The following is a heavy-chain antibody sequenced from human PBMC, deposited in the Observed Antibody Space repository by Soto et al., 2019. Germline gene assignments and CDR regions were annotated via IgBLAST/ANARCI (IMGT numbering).Heavy chain of an antibody. CDR1: GFTFSSNW. Sequence: EVQLVESGGGLVQPGGSLRLSCAASGFTFSSNWMYWVRQAPGKGLVWVSRISSDGSDTTYADSVKGRFTISRDNAKKTLYLQMSSLRGEDTAVYYCVTSKGAVVISPYFFGYWGQGTLVTVSS. J-gene: IGHJ4*02. V-gene: IGHV3-74*03. D-gene: IGHD2-15*01. CDR2: ISSDGSDT. CDR3: VTSKGAVVISPYFFGY.